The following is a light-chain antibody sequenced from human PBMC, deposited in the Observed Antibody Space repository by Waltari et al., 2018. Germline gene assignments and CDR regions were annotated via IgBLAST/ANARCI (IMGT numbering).Light chain of an antibody. J-gene: IGKJ4*01. CDR2: GVS. CDR1: QSVRSD. Sequence: DIVLTQSPVTLSLSPGERATLPCRASQSVRSDFLAWYQQKPGQAPRLLIYGVSTRATGVPARFSGSGSGTEFTLIISSLQSEDFAVYFCQQYSNWPLTFGGGTKVQIK. CDR3: QQYSNWPLT. V-gene: IGKV3-15*01.